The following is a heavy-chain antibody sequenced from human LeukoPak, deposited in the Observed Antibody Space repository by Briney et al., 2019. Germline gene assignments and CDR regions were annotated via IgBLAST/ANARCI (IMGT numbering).Heavy chain of an antibody. CDR1: GFTFSSYW. D-gene: IGHD3-3*01. CDR3: ARDLGLFWSAYYDDY. V-gene: IGHV3-21*01. Sequence: GGSLRLSCAASGFTFSSYWMTWVRQAPGKGLVWVSSISSSSSYIYYADSVKGRFTISRDNAKNSLYLQMNSLRAEDTAVYYCARDLGLFWSAYYDDYWGQGTLVTVSS. J-gene: IGHJ4*02. CDR2: ISSSSSYI.